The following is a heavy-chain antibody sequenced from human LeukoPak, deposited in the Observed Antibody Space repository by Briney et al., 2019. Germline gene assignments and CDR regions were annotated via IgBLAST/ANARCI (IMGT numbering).Heavy chain of an antibody. CDR2: IYHSGST. D-gene: IGHD3-10*01. CDR1: GVSISSGDYY. V-gene: IGHV4-30-2*01. J-gene: IGHJ6*02. Sequence: PSETLSLTCTVSGVSISSGDYYWSWIRQPPGKGLEWIGYIYHSGSTYYNPSLKSRVTISVDRSKNQFSLKLSSVTAADTAVYYCARDRSVLWFGEDYCYGMDVWGQGTTVTVSS. CDR3: ARDRSVLWFGEDYCYGMDV.